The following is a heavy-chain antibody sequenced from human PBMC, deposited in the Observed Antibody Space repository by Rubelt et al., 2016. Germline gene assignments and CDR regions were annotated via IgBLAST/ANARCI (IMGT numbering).Heavy chain of an antibody. V-gene: IGHV3-7*03. CDR1: GFIFSKYW. J-gene: IGHJ4*01. CDR2: IKRDGTTK. Sequence: EVQLVESGGGLVQPGGSLRICCAGSGFIFSKYWMSWVRQAPGKGLEWVANIKRDGTTKYYVDSVKGPFTISRANYKRSMCLQMNSLRVEATAVYYCTRDLQGSKDYGVEYWGQGNLVTVSS. D-gene: IGHD3-16*01. CDR3: TRDLQGSKDYGVEY.